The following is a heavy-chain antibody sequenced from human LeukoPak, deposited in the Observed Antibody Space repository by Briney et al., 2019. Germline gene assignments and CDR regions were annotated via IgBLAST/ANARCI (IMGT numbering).Heavy chain of an antibody. CDR3: ARGDSSGWYVLDY. D-gene: IGHD6-19*01. J-gene: IGHJ4*02. Sequence: ASVKVSCKASGYTFTSYYMHWVRQAPGQGVEWMGWINPNSGGTNYAQKFQGRVTMTRDTSISTAYMELSRLRSDDTAVYYCARGDSSGWYVLDYWGQGTLVTVSS. V-gene: IGHV1-2*02. CDR1: GYTFTSYY. CDR2: INPNSGGT.